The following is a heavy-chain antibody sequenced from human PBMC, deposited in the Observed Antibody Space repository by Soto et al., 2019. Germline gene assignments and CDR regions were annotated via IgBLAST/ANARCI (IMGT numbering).Heavy chain of an antibody. V-gene: IGHV3-11*05. D-gene: IGHD3-9*01. CDR3: ARDADILTGSDAFDI. CDR2: ISSSTIYT. J-gene: IGHJ3*02. CDR1: GFTFSDYY. Sequence: PGGSLRLSCAASGFTFSDYYMSWIRQAPGKGLEWVSYISSSTIYTNYADSVKGRFTISRYNAKNSLYLQMNSLRAEDTAVYYCARDADILTGSDAFDIWGQGTMVTVSS.